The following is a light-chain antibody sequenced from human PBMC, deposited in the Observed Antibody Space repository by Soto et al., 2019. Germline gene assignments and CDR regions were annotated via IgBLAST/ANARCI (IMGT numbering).Light chain of an antibody. J-gene: IGLJ1*01. CDR3: SSYAGSNNYV. V-gene: IGLV2-8*01. Sequence: QSVLTQPPSASGSPGQSVTISCTGTSSDVGGYNYVSWYQQHPGKAPKLMIYEVSKRPSGVPDRFSGSKSGNTASLTVSGLQAEDEADYYSSSYAGSNNYVFGTGTRSPS. CDR2: EVS. CDR1: SSDVGGYNY.